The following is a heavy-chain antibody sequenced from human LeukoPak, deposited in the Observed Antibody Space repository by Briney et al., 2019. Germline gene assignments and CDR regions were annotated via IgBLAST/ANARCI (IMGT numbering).Heavy chain of an antibody. CDR2: IIPIFGTA. CDR3: ASFHISGGYYNGLHY. Sequence: SVKVSCKASGGTFSSSAISWVRQAPGQGLEWMGGIIPIFGTANYAQKFQGRVTITADESTSTAYMELSSLRSEDTAMYYCASFHISGGYYNGLHYWGQGTLVTVSS. D-gene: IGHD3-10*01. J-gene: IGHJ4*02. V-gene: IGHV1-69*13. CDR1: GGTFSSSA.